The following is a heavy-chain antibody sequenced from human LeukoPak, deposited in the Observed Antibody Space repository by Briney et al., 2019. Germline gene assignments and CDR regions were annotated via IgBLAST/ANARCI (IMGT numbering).Heavy chain of an antibody. V-gene: IGHV4-4*02. D-gene: IGHD2-21*01. CDR3: TRNAAYCLDF. Sequence: PSGTLSLTCAVSGYSISSGYWWSWVRQPPGKGLEWIGEISHSGSTNYNPSLKSRVTISADKSKNQFSLELNSVTAADTAVYYCTRNAAYCLDFWGQGTLVTVSS. CDR1: GYSISSGYW. CDR2: ISHSGST. J-gene: IGHJ4*02.